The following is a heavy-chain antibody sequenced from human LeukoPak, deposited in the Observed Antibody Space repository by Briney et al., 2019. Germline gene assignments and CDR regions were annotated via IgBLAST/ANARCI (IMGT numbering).Heavy chain of an antibody. V-gene: IGHV3-23*01. Sequence: GGSLRLSCAASGFTFSSYAMSWVRQAPGKGLEWVSAISGSGGSTYYADSVKGRFTISRDNSKNTLYLQMNSLRAEDTAVYYCAKDLLTYYCDSSGYPYYYGMDVWGQGTTVTVSS. CDR2: ISGSGGST. CDR3: AKDLLTYYCDSSGYPYYYGMDV. CDR1: GFTFSSYA. J-gene: IGHJ6*02. D-gene: IGHD3-22*01.